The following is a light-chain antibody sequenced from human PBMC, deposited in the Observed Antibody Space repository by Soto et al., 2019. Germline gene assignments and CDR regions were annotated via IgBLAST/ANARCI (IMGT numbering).Light chain of an antibody. V-gene: IGKV1-5*01. CDR1: QSISSW. CDR2: DAS. Sequence: DIQMTQSPSTLSASVGDRVTITCLASQSISSWLAWYQQKPGKAPKLLIYDASSLESGVPSRFSGSGSGTEFTLTISSLQPDDFATYYCQQYNSNSGTFGQGTKVDNK. J-gene: IGKJ1*01. CDR3: QQYNSNSGT.